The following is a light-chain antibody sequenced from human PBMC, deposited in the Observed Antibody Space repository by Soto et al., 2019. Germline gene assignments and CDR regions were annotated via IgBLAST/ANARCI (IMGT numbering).Light chain of an antibody. J-gene: IGLJ3*02. Sequence: QSALTQPPSMSGAQGQRVTISCTGSGSNIGAGYDVHWYQLLPGTAPKLLIYGNTNRPSGVPDRFSGSKSGTSASLAITGLRAEDEADYYCQSHDSSLNSWVFGGGTKLTVL. V-gene: IGLV1-40*01. CDR3: QSHDSSLNSWV. CDR1: GSNIGAGYD. CDR2: GNT.